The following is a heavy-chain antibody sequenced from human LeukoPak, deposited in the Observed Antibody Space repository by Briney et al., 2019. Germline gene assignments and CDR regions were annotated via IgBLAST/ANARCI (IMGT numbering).Heavy chain of an antibody. D-gene: IGHD1-26*01. CDR2: ISSSSSTI. Sequence: GGSLRLSCAASGFTFSSYGMTWVRQAPGKGLEWVSYISSSSSTIYYADSVKGRFTISRDNAKNSLYLQLNGLRAEDTAVYYCARSLVVGATYPYHWGQGTLVAVSS. CDR1: GFTFSSYG. V-gene: IGHV3-48*01. J-gene: IGHJ5*02. CDR3: ARSLVVGATYPYH.